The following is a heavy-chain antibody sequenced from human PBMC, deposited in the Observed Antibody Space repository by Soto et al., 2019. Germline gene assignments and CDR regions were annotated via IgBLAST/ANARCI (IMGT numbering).Heavy chain of an antibody. CDR3: ARDWFGTLGGDY. CDR2: INTDGSST. CDR1: GFTFSDYW. Sequence: EVQLVESGGGLVQPGGSLRLSCAASGFTFSDYWMHWVRQAPGTGLVWVSRINTDGSSTTYADSVKGRFTISRDNAKNTLYLQMNSLRAEDTAVYYCARDWFGTLGGDYWGQGALVTVSS. D-gene: IGHD3-10*01. J-gene: IGHJ4*02. V-gene: IGHV3-74*01.